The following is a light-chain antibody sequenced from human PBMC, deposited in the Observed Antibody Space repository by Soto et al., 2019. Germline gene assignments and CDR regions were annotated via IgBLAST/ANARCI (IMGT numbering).Light chain of an antibody. CDR2: LGS. J-gene: IGKJ4*01. CDR1: QSLLHTNGHSC. V-gene: IGKV2-28*01. Sequence: DIVMTQSSLSPPVTPGEPASISCRSSQSLLHTNGHSCLDWYLQKPGQSPQLLIHLGSIRASGVPDRFSGSGSGTDFTLKISRVEAEDVGVYYCMQALQAPPTFGGGTKVDIK. CDR3: MQALQAPPT.